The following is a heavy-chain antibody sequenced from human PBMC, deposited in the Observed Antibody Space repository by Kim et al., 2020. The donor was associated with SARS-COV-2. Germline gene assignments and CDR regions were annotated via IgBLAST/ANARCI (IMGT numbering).Heavy chain of an antibody. CDR3: ARGLQLWSHAFDI. V-gene: IGHV3-30*04. CDR2: ISYDGSNK. CDR1: GFTFSSYA. Sequence: GGSLRLSCAASGFTFSSYAMHWVRQAPGKGLEWVAVISYDGSNKYYADSVKGRFTISRDNSKNTLYLQMNSLRAEETAVYYCARGLQLWSHAFDIWGQGT. D-gene: IGHD5-18*01. J-gene: IGHJ3*02.